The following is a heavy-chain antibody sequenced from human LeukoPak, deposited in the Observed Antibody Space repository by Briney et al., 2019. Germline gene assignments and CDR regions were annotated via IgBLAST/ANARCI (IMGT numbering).Heavy chain of an antibody. CDR1: GGSISSYY. J-gene: IGHJ6*03. D-gene: IGHD3-10*01. V-gene: IGHV4-4*07. Sequence: SETLSLTCTVSGGSISSYYWSWIRQPAGKGLEWIGRIHTSGSTNYNPSLKSRVTMSVDTSKNQFSLKLSSVTAADTAVYYCARDIMVRGVIFAYYYYYYMDVWGKGTTVTISS. CDR3: ARDIMVRGVIFAYYYYYYMDV. CDR2: IHTSGST.